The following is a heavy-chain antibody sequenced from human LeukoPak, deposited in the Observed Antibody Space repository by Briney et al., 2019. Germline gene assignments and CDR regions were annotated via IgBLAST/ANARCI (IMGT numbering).Heavy chain of an antibody. J-gene: IGHJ4*02. CDR2: ISYDGSNK. D-gene: IGHD3-3*01. CDR3: ARPFRWDNNFWSGYYP. Sequence: GGSLRLSCAASGFTFSSYGMHWVRQAPGKGLEWVAVISYDGSNKYYADSVKGRFTISRDNSKNTLYLLMNSLRAEDTAVYYCARPFRWDNNFWSGYYPWGQGTLVTVSS. V-gene: IGHV3-30*03. CDR1: GFTFSSYG.